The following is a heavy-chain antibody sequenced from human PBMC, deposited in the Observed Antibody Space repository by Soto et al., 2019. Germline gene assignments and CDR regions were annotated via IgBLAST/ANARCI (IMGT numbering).Heavy chain of an antibody. D-gene: IGHD3-22*01. CDR3: ARGRNYYDSSGYYSDAYDI. J-gene: IGHJ3*02. CDR2: IWYDGSNK. Sequence: QVQLVESGGGVVQPGRSLRLSCAESGFTFSSYGMHWVRQAPGKGLEWVAVIWYDGSNKYYADNVKGRFTISRDNAKNTLYMQMNSLRAEDTAVYYCARGRNYYDSSGYYSDAYDIWGKGTMVTVSS. V-gene: IGHV3-33*01. CDR1: GFTFSSYG.